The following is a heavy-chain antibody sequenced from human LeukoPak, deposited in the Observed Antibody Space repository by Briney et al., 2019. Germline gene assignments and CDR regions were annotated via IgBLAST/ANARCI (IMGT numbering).Heavy chain of an antibody. J-gene: IGHJ6*04. D-gene: IGHD3-10*02. CDR1: GFTFSSYE. CDR3: AELGITMIGGV. V-gene: IGHV3-48*03. Sequence: GGSLRLSCAASGFTFSSYEMNWVRKAPGKGLEWVSYISSSVSTFYYADSVKGRFTISRDNAKNSLYLQMNSLRAEDTAVYYCAELGITMIGGVWGKGTTVTISS. CDR2: ISSSVSTF.